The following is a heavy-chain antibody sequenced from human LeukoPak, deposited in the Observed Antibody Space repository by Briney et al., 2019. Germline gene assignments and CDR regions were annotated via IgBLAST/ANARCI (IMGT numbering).Heavy chain of an antibody. CDR1: GYTFTSYG. CDR2: ISAYNGNT. Sequence: ASVKVSCKASGYTFTSYGISWVRQAPGQGLEWMGWISAYNGNTNYAQKLQGRVTMTTDTSTSTAYMELRSLRSDDTAVYYCARDHGASVVVTAYYYYGMDVWGQGTTVTVSS. V-gene: IGHV1-18*01. J-gene: IGHJ6*02. D-gene: IGHD2-21*02. CDR3: ARDHGASVVVTAYYYYGMDV.